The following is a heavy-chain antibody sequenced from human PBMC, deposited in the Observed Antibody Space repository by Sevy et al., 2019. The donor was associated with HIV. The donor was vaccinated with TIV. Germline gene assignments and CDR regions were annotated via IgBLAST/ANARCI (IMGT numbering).Heavy chain of an antibody. CDR3: ARDRYYDASGYYYYYYGMDV. V-gene: IGHV3-66*01. CDR1: GLTVSDNY. CDR2: MYADGRT. D-gene: IGHD3-22*01. J-gene: IGHJ6*02. Sequence: GGSLRLSCAASGLTVSDNYMNWVRQSPGKGLELVSVMYADGRTHYADSMKGRFTISRDSSKNTLYLHMNSLRPEDTAVYYCARDRYYDASGYYYYYYGMDVWGQGTTVTVSS.